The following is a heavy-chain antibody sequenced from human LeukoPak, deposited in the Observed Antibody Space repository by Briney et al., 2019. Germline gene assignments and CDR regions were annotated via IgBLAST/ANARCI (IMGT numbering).Heavy chain of an antibody. CDR3: ASQPGVYYDILTGAYYYYYMDV. D-gene: IGHD3-9*01. V-gene: IGHV4-34*01. Sequence: SETLSLTCAVYGGSFSGYYWSWIRQPPGKGLEWIGEINHSGSTNYNPSLKSRVTISVDTSKNQFSLKLSSVTAADTAVYYCASQPGVYYDILTGAYYYYYMDVWGKGTTVTISS. CDR2: INHSGST. J-gene: IGHJ6*03. CDR1: GGSFSGYY.